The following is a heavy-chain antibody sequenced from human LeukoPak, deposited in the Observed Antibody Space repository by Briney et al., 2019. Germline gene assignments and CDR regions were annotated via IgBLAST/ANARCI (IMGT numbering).Heavy chain of an antibody. CDR2: IYYSGST. Sequence: PSETLSLTCTVSGGSISSHYGSWIRQPPGKGLEWIGYIYYSGSTNYNPSLKSRVTISVDTSKNQFSLKLSSVTAADTAVYYCARAPGGDYYDSSGFFDYWGQGTLVTVSS. CDR1: GGSISSHY. J-gene: IGHJ4*02. V-gene: IGHV4-59*11. D-gene: IGHD3-22*01. CDR3: ARAPGGDYYDSSGFFDY.